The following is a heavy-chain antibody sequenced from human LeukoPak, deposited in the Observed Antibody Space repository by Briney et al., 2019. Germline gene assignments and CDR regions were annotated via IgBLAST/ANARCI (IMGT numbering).Heavy chain of an antibody. Sequence: SETLSLTCTVSGGSISRSSYYWGRIRQPPGKGLEWIGSIYYSGSTYYNPSLKSRVTISVDTSKNQFSLKLSSVTAADTAVYYCAGDHRWLVLRAFDIWGQGTMVTVSS. D-gene: IGHD6-19*01. J-gene: IGHJ3*02. V-gene: IGHV4-39*07. CDR1: GGSISRSSYY. CDR2: IYYSGST. CDR3: AGDHRWLVLRAFDI.